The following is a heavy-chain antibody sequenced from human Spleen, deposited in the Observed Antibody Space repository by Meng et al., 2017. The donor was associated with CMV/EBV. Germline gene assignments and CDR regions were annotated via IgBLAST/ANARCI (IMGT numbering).Heavy chain of an antibody. D-gene: IGHD3-3*01. V-gene: IGHV4-39*07. CDR1: GGSISSSSYY. CDR2: IYYSGRT. Sequence: SETLSLTCTVSGGSISSSSYYWGWIRQPPGKGLEWIGTIYYSGRTYYNPSLKSRVTVSVDTSRNHFSVKLTSVTAADTAVYYCARDGAIFGVVSPFDSWGQGTLGTVSS. J-gene: IGHJ4*02. CDR3: ARDGAIFGVVSPFDS.